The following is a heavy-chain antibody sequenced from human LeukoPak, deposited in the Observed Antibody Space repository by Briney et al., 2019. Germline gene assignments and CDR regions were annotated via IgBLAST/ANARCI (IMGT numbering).Heavy chain of an antibody. CDR2: IYYSGST. J-gene: IGHJ4*02. Sequence: SETLSLTCTVSGGSISSSSYYWGWIRQPPGKGLEWIGSIYYSGSTYYNPSLKSRVTISVDTSKNQFSLKLSSVTAADTAVYYWAGGGGSGYYRPDYWGQGTLVTVSS. CDR1: GGSISSSSYY. D-gene: IGHD3-22*01. V-gene: IGHV4-39*07. CDR3: AGGGGSGYYRPDY.